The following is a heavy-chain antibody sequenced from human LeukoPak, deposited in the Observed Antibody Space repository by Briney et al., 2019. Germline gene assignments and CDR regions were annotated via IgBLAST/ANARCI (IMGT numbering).Heavy chain of an antibody. J-gene: IGHJ5*02. CDR1: GYTFTSYG. CDR3: ARVDIVVVVAASWFDP. CDR2: ISAYNGNT. Sequence: ASVKVSCKASGYTFTSYGISWVRQAPGQGLEWMGWISAYNGNTNYAQKLQGRVTMTTDTSTSTAYMELRSLRSDDTAVYYCARVDIVVVVAASWFDPWGQGTLVTVSS. V-gene: IGHV1-18*01. D-gene: IGHD2-15*01.